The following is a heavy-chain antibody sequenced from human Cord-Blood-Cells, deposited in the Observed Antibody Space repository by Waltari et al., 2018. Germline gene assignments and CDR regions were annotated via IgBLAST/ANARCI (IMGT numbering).Heavy chain of an antibody. D-gene: IGHD3-10*01. CDR1: GYTFTSHC. CDR2: MNPNSGNT. Sequence: QVQLVQSGAELKKPGASVKVSCKASGYTFTSHCINWVRKATGQGLGWMGWMNPNSGNTGYAQKFQGRVTITRNTSISTAYMELSSLRSEDTAVYYCARGRGEPPEDAFDIWGQGTMVTVSS. CDR3: ARGRGEPPEDAFDI. J-gene: IGHJ3*02. V-gene: IGHV1-8*03.